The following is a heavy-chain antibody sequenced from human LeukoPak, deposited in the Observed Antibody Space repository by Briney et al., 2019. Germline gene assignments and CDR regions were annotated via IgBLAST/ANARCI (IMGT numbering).Heavy chain of an antibody. CDR3: ATRGDYSDTTGNSYDALDI. D-gene: IGHD3-22*01. CDR2: VGHSGSA. V-gene: IGHV4-34*01. CDR1: GGSFSGYY. J-gene: IGHJ3*02. Sequence: KSSETLSLTCAVYGGSFSGYYWSWIRQPPGKGLEWIGDVGHSGSADYNPSLKSRVTVSADPSKTQFSLKLTSVTAADTAVYYCATRGDYSDTTGNSYDALDIWGQGTMVTVSS.